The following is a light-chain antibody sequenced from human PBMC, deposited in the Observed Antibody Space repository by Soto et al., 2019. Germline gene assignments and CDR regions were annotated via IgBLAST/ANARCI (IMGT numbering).Light chain of an antibody. CDR3: QQYNNWRGT. Sequence: EIVLTQSPATLSLSPGERAALSCRVSQNVANYLDWYQQKPGQAPRLLIYESSNRATGIAARFSGSGSGTDFTLTISSLEPEDFAVYYCQQYNNWRGTFGQGTKVDIK. V-gene: IGKV3-11*01. CDR2: ESS. CDR1: QNVANY. J-gene: IGKJ1*01.